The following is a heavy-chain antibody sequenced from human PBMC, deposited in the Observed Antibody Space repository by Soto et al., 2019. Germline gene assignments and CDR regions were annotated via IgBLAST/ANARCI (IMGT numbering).Heavy chain of an antibody. D-gene: IGHD3-10*01. CDR3: ARLPYYYGSGSYPYYYGMDV. V-gene: IGHV5-51*01. CDR1: GYSFTSYW. CDR2: IYPGDSDT. Sequence: PGESLKISCKGSGYSFTSYWSGWVRQMPGKGLEWMGIIYPGDSDTRYSPSFQGQVTISADKSISTAYLQWSSLKASDTAMYYCARLPYYYGSGSYPYYYGMDVWGQGTTVTVSS. J-gene: IGHJ6*02.